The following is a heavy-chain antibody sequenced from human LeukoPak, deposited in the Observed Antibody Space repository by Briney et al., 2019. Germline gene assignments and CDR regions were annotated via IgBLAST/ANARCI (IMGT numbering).Heavy chain of an antibody. D-gene: IGHD2-15*01. Sequence: GGSLRLSCSVSGFTFTSFAMSWVRQAPGRGLEWVAIINGGGGSTYYADSVKGRFIISRDNSENTLSVQMNRLRDDDTAVYYCVKEGYFCFSRQCYSHYHYSMDAWGQGTMVTVSS. V-gene: IGHV3-23*01. CDR1: GFTFTSFA. J-gene: IGHJ6*02. CDR2: INGGGGST. CDR3: VKEGYFCFSRQCYSHYHYSMDA.